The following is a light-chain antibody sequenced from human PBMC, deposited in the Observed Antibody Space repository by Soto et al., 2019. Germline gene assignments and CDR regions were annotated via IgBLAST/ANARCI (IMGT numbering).Light chain of an antibody. Sequence: DIQMTQSPSTLSASVGYRFTITCRASQIISSWLAWYQQKPGKAPKLLIYDASSLESGVPSRFSGSGSGTEFTLTISSLQPDDFATYYCQQSYSTPITFGQGTQREIK. CDR3: QQSYSTPIT. CDR2: DAS. V-gene: IGKV1-5*01. J-gene: IGKJ5*01. CDR1: QIISSW.